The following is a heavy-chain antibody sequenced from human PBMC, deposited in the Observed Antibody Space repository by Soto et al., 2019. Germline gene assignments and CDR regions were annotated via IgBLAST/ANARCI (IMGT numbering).Heavy chain of an antibody. CDR1: GFTFSSYA. CDR2: ISYDGSNK. CDR3: ARDHDYAFDY. Sequence: PGGSLRLSCAASGFTFSSYAMHWVRQAPGKGLEWVAVISYDGSNKYYADSVKGRFTISRDNSKNTLYLQMNSLRAEDTAVYYCARDHDYAFDYWGQGTLVTVSS. J-gene: IGHJ4*02. V-gene: IGHV3-30-3*01. D-gene: IGHD4-17*01.